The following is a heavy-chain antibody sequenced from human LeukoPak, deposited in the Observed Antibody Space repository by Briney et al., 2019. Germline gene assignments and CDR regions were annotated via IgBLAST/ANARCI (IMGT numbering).Heavy chain of an antibody. CDR1: GGSISSYY. D-gene: IGHD1-1*01. Sequence: SETLSLTCTVSGGSISSYYWSWIRQPAGKGLEWIGRIYTSGSTNYNPSLKSRVTMSVDTSKSQFSLKLSSVTAADTAVYYCARVWKFYWYFDLWGRGTLVTVSS. CDR3: ARVWKFYWYFDL. J-gene: IGHJ2*01. V-gene: IGHV4-4*07. CDR2: IYTSGST.